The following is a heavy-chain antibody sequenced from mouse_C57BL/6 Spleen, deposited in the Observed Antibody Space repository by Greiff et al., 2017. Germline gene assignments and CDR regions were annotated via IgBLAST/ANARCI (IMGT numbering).Heavy chain of an antibody. V-gene: IGHV5-17*01. CDR2: ISSGSSTI. CDR1: GFTFSDYG. J-gene: IGHJ4*01. Sequence: EVKLMESGGGLVKPGGSLKLSCAASGFTFSDYGMHWVRQAPEKGLEWVAYISSGSSTIYYADTVKGRFTISRDNAKNTLFLQMTSLRSEDTAMYYCARDLYYGNLYAMDYWGQGTSVTVSS. D-gene: IGHD2-1*01. CDR3: ARDLYYGNLYAMDY.